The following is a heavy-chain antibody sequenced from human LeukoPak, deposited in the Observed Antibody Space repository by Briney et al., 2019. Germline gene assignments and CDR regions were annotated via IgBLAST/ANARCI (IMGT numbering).Heavy chain of an antibody. D-gene: IGHD3-22*01. CDR2: IIPILGIA. V-gene: IGHV1-69*04. CDR3: AREEYYYDSSGYYPHYYFDY. Sequence: ASVKVSCKASGGTFSSYAISWVRQAPGQGLEWMGRIIPILGIANYAQKFQGRVTITAGKSTSTAYMELSSLRSEDTAVYYCAREEYYYDSSGYYPHYYFDYWGQGTLVTVSS. J-gene: IGHJ4*02. CDR1: GGTFSSYA.